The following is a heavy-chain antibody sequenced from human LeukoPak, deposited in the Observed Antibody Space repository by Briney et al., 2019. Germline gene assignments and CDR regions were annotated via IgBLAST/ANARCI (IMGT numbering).Heavy chain of an antibody. CDR2: ISYDGSNK. Sequence: GRSLRLSCAASGFTFSSYAMHWVRQAPGKGLEWVAVISYDGSNKYYADSVKGRFTISRDNSKNTLYLQMNSLRAEDTAVYYCARDSSSWKASNWFDPWGQGTLVTVSS. D-gene: IGHD6-13*01. CDR1: GFTFSSYA. V-gene: IGHV3-30*04. J-gene: IGHJ5*02. CDR3: ARDSSSWKASNWFDP.